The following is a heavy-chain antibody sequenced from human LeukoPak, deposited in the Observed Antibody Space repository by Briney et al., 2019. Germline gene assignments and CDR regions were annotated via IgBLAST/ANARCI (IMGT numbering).Heavy chain of an antibody. D-gene: IGHD4-17*01. J-gene: IGHJ2*01. CDR3: ARLNRLRSGYFDL. Sequence: SETLSLTCTVSGGSISSYYWSWIRQPPGKGLEWIGEINHSGSTNYNPSLKSRVTISVDTSKNQFSLKLSSVTAADTAVYYCARLNRLRSGYFDLWGRGTLVTVSS. V-gene: IGHV4-34*01. CDR2: INHSGST. CDR1: GGSISSYY.